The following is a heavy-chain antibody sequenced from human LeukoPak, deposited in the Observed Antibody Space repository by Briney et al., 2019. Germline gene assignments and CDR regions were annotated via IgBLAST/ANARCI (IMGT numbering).Heavy chain of an antibody. CDR1: GFTFSNYW. V-gene: IGHV3-15*01. CDR3: TTLRDEVELDVWFGESQSGHYYYYMDV. CDR2: IKSKTDGGTT. J-gene: IGHJ6*03. Sequence: GGSLRLSCVVSGFTFSNYWMSWVRQAPGKGLEWVGRIKSKTDGGTTDYAAPVKGRFTISRDDSKNTLYLQMNSLKTEDTAVYYCTTLRDEVELDVWFGESQSGHYYYYMDVWGKGTTVTISS. D-gene: IGHD3-10*01.